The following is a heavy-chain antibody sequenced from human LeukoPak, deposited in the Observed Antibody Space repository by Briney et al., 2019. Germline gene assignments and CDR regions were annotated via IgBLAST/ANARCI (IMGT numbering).Heavy chain of an antibody. Sequence: SETLSLTCTVSGDSISSARYYWSWIRQPAGKGLEWIGRIYTSGSTNYNPSLKSRVTMSVDTSKNQFSLKLSSVTAADTAVYYCARSVVGAILYAFDIWGQGTMVTVSS. J-gene: IGHJ3*02. V-gene: IGHV4-61*02. CDR3: ARSVVGAILYAFDI. D-gene: IGHD1-26*01. CDR1: GDSISSARYY. CDR2: IYTSGST.